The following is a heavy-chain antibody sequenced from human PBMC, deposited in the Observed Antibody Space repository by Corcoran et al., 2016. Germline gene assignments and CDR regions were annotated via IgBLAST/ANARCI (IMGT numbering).Heavy chain of an antibody. CDR1: GGSISSYY. J-gene: IGHJ1*01. CDR3: ATTLYSSSWYQIEYVQH. V-gene: IGHV4-59*01. Sequence: QVQLQESGPGLVKPSETLSLTCTVSGGSISSYYWSWIRQPPGKGLEWIGYISYSGSTNYNPSLKSRVTISVDTSKNQFSLTLSSVTAADTAVYYCATTLYSSSWYQIEYVQHWGQGTLVTVSS. D-gene: IGHD6-13*01. CDR2: ISYSGST.